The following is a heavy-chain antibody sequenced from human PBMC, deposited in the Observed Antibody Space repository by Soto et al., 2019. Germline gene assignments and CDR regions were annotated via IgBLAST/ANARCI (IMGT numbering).Heavy chain of an antibody. Sequence: SETLSLTCTVSGGSISSSSYYWGWIRQPPGKGLEWIGSIYYSGSTYYNPSLKSRVTISVDTSKNQFSLKLSSVTAADTAVYYCARHYGRGYSGYDYNWFDPWGQGTLVTVSS. CDR2: IYYSGST. CDR1: GGSISSSSYY. J-gene: IGHJ5*02. CDR3: ARHYGRGYSGYDYNWFDP. V-gene: IGHV4-39*01. D-gene: IGHD5-12*01.